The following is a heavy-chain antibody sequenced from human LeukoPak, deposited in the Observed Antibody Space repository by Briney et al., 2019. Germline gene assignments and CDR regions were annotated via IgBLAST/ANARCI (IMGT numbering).Heavy chain of an antibody. J-gene: IGHJ4*02. CDR2: INSDGSST. CDR3: ARGRWLQSPFDY. Sequence: GGSLRLSCEGSGFPFGSYVMTWVRQAPGKGLVWVSRINSDGSSTSYADSVKGRFTISRDNAKNTLYLQMNSLRAEDTAVYYCARGRWLQSPFDYWGQGTLVTISS. V-gene: IGHV3-74*01. CDR1: GFPFGSYV. D-gene: IGHD5-24*01.